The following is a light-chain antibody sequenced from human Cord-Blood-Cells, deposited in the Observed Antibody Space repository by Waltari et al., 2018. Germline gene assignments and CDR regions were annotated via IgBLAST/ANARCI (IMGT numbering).Light chain of an antibody. J-gene: IGKJ5*01. Sequence: DIQMTQSPSSLSASVGDRVTITCRASQSIRSYLNWYQQKPGKAPKLLIYAASSLQSGVQSRFSGSGSGTDFTLTISSLQPEDFATYYCQQSYSTPPITFGQGTRLEIK. CDR1: QSIRSY. CDR3: QQSYSTPPIT. CDR2: AAS. V-gene: IGKV1-39*01.